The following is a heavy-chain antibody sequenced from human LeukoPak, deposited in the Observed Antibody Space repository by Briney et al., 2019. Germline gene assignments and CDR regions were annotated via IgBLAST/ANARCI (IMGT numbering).Heavy chain of an antibody. CDR3: ARDLGHSGYDLYDY. V-gene: IGHV3-7*01. D-gene: IGHD5-12*01. CDR1: GITFSKYW. J-gene: IGHJ4*02. Sequence: PGGSLRLSCVDSGITFSKYWMNWVRQAPGKGLEWVANMKHDGNEKHYVDSVEGRFTISRDNAKSSLYPQMNNLRAEDTAVYYCARDLGHSGYDLYDYWGQGTLVTVSS. CDR2: MKHDGNEK.